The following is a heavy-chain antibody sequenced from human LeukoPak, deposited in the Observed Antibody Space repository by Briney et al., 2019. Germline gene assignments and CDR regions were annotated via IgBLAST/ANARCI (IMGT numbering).Heavy chain of an antibody. D-gene: IGHD6-13*01. J-gene: IGHJ5*02. CDR3: ARHEAIAAAGRNWFDP. V-gene: IGHV4-59*08. CDR2: IYYSGST. CDR1: GGSISSYY. Sequence: SETLSLTCTVSGGSISSYYWSWIRQPPGKGLEWIGYIYYSGSTNYNPSLKSRVTISVDTSKNQFSLKLSSVTAADTAVYYCARHEAIAAAGRNWFDPWGQGTLVIVSS.